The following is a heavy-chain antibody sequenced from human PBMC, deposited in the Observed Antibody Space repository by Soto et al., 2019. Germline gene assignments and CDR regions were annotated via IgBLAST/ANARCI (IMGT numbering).Heavy chain of an antibody. D-gene: IGHD3-22*01. CDR3: ARDTYYYDSSGYA. Sequence: SVKVSCKASGGTFSSYAISWVRQAPGQGLEWMGGIIPIFGTANYAQKFQGRVTITADKSTSTAYMELSSLRSEDTAVYYCARDTYYYDSSGYAWGQGTLVTVSS. CDR2: IIPIFGTA. V-gene: IGHV1-69*06. J-gene: IGHJ5*02. CDR1: GGTFSSYA.